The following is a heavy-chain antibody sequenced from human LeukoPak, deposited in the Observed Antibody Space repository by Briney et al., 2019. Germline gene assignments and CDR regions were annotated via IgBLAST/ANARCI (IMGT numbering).Heavy chain of an antibody. CDR1: GSSISSYY. D-gene: IGHD5-18*01. V-gene: IGHV4-59*06. Sequence: NTSETLSLTCTVSGSSISSYYWSWIRQHPGKGLEWIGYIYYSGSTYYNPSLKSRVIISVDTSKDQFSLKLISVTAADTAVYYCARDKRGYGADYWGQGTLVTVSS. CDR3: ARDKRGYGADY. J-gene: IGHJ4*02. CDR2: IYYSGST.